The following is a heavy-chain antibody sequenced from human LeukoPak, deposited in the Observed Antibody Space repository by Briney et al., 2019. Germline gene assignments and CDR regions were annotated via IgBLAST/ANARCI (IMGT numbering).Heavy chain of an antibody. D-gene: IGHD6-13*01. CDR2: ISSDSSSFK. Sequence: GGSLRLSCAASGFTFSSYHFHWVRQAPGKGLEWVSSISSDSSSFKYYAHSVQGRFTISRDNAKNTLYLQMNSLRAEDTAVYYCAREGVWRQQLVDYYYGMDVWGQGTTVTVSS. CDR1: GFTFSSYH. V-gene: IGHV3-21*01. J-gene: IGHJ6*02. CDR3: AREGVWRQQLVDYYYGMDV.